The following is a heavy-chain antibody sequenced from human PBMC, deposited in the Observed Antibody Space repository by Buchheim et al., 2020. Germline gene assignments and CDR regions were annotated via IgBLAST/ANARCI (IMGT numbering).Heavy chain of an antibody. D-gene: IGHD4-11*01. CDR2: IWYDGGNK. J-gene: IGHJ4*02. Sequence: QVQLEESGGGVVQPGRSLRLSCAASGFTFSYYGMHWVRQAPGKGLEWVAVIWYDGGNKYYADSVKGRFTISRDNSKNTLYLQMNSLRAEDTAVYYCARDLGTTVDVSFLGSFDYWGQGTL. V-gene: IGHV3-33*01. CDR3: ARDLGTTVDVSFLGSFDY. CDR1: GFTFSYYG.